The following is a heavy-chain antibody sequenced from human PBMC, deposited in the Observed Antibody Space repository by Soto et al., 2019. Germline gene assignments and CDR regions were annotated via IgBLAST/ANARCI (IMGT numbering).Heavy chain of an antibody. CDR3: GAPIYDYWSGNAPMDV. V-gene: IGHV1-58*01. CDR1: GLTFSTSA. Sequence: QMQLVQSGPEVKEPGTSVTVSCKASGLTFSTSAVQWLRQTRGQRLEWIGWIVVGIGNTNYAQKFHERVTITRDMSTSTAYMELSSLTSEDTAVYYFGAPIYDYWSGNAPMDVWGQGTTVTVSS. D-gene: IGHD3-3*01. CDR2: IVVGIGNT. J-gene: IGHJ6*02.